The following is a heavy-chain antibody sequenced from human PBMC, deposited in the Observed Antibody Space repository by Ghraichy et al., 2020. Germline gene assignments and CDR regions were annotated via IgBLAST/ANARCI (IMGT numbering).Heavy chain of an antibody. J-gene: IGHJ4*02. CDR2: IYSGGST. V-gene: IGHV3-66*02. Sequence: GGSLRLSCAASGFTVSSNYMSWVRQAPGKGLEWVSVIYSGGSTYYADSVKGRFTISRDNSKNTLYLQMNSLRAEDTAVYYCARDMSYSNPIDYWGQGTLVTVSS. D-gene: IGHD4-11*01. CDR1: GFTVSSNY. CDR3: ARDMSYSNPIDY.